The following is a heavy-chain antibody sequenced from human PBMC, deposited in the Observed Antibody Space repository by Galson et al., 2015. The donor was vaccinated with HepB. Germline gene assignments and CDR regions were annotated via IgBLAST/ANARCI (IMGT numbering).Heavy chain of an antibody. D-gene: IGHD2-8*02. CDR2: FYPGDSDP. J-gene: IGHJ4*02. CDR1: GHNFARYW. Sequence: QSGAEVKKPGESLKISCKGSGHNFARYWIGWVRQMPGKGLEWMGIFYPGDSDPRYSPSFQGQVTISPDKSISTAYLQWSSLKASDTAIYYCVTGRTPFYFHYWGQGTLVTISS. V-gene: IGHV5-51*03. CDR3: VTGRTPFYFHY.